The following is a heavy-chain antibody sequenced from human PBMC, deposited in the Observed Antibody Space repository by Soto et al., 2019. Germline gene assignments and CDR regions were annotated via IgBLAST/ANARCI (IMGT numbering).Heavy chain of an antibody. D-gene: IGHD3-10*01. CDR3: ARLLWSRGDWFDP. CDR1: GGSISSGGYS. CDR2: IYHSGST. J-gene: IGHJ5*02. Sequence: PSETLSLTCVVSGGSISSGGYSWSWIRQPPGKGLEWIGYIYHSGSTYYNPSLKSRVTISVDTSKNQFSLKLSSVTAADTAVYYCARLLWSRGDWFDPWGQGTLVTAPQ. V-gene: IGHV4-30-2*01.